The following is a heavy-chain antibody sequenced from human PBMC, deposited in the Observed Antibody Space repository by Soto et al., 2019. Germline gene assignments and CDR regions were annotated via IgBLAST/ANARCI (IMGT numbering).Heavy chain of an antibody. CDR2: ISGSGGST. J-gene: IGHJ4*02. CDR3: AGYGGRDQTYYDFWSGYRGDYFDY. V-gene: IGHV3-23*01. CDR1: GFTFSSYA. Sequence: GGSLRLSCAASGFTFSSYAMSWVRQAPGKGLEWVSAISGSGGSTYYADSVKGRFTISRDNSKNRLYLQMNSLRAEDTAVYYCAGYGGRDQTYYDFWSGYRGDYFDYWGQGTLVTVSS. D-gene: IGHD3-3*01.